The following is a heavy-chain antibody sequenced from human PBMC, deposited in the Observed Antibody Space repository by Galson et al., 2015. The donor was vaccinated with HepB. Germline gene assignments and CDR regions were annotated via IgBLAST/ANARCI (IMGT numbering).Heavy chain of an antibody. CDR2: IRYDGSNK. CDR1: GFTFSSYG. J-gene: IGHJ4*02. CDR3: ARGAEMATIMASSNYFDY. Sequence: SLRLSCAASGFTFSSYGMHWVRQAPGKGLEWVAFIRYDGSNKYYADSVKGRFTISRDNSKNTLYLQMNSLRSDDTAVYYCARGAEMATIMASSNYFDYWGQGALVTVSS. D-gene: IGHD5-24*01. V-gene: IGHV3-30*02.